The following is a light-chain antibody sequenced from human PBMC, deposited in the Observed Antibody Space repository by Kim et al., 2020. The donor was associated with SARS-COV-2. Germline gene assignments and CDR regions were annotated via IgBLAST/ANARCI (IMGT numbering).Light chain of an antibody. J-gene: IGLJ7*01. Sequence: QSVLTQPPSVSGAPGQRVTISCTGSSSNIGAGYDVHWYQHLPGAAPKLLIYGNTNRPSGVPDRFSGSKSGTSASLTITGLQAEDEADYSCQSFDSSLSHAVFGGGTQRTVL. CDR1: SSNIGAGYD. CDR3: QSFDSSLSHAV. CDR2: GNT. V-gene: IGLV1-40*01.